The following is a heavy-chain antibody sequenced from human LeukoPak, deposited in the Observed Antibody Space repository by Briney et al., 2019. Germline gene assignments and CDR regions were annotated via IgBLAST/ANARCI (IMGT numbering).Heavy chain of an antibody. Sequence: HPGGSLRLSCAASGFTFSSYEMNWVRQAPGKGLEWVSYISSSGSTIYYADSVKGRFTISRDNAKNSLYLQMNSLRPEGTAVYYCARVQAQVAHDAFDIWGQGTTVTVSS. D-gene: IGHD2-15*01. V-gene: IGHV3-48*03. CDR2: ISSSGSTI. J-gene: IGHJ3*02. CDR1: GFTFSSYE. CDR3: ARVQAQVAHDAFDI.